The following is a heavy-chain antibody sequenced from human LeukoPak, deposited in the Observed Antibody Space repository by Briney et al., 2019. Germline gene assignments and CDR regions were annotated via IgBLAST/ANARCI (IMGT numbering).Heavy chain of an antibody. J-gene: IGHJ4*02. Sequence: GGSLRLSCAASGFTFSSYAMSWVRQAPGKGLEWVSAISGSGGSTYYADSVKGRLTISRDNSKNTLYLQMNSLRAEDTAVYYCAKDAGKYCSSTSCYIHGDYWGQGTLVTVSS. CDR3: AKDAGKYCSSTSCYIHGDY. CDR1: GFTFSSYA. V-gene: IGHV3-23*01. D-gene: IGHD2-2*02. CDR2: ISGSGGST.